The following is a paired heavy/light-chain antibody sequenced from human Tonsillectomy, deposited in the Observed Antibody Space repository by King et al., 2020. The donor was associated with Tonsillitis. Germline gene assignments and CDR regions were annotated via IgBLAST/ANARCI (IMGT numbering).Light chain of an antibody. CDR1: ALPKQY. CDR2: KDS. J-gene: IGLJ2*01. V-gene: IGLV3-25*02. Sequence: SYELTQPPSVSVSPGQTARITCSGDALPKQYAYWYQQKPGQAPVLVIYKDSERPSGIPERFSGSSSGTTVTLTISGVQAEDEADYYCQSADSSGTFVVFGGGTKLTVL. CDR3: QSADSSGTFVV.
Heavy chain of an antibody. J-gene: IGHJ6*02. V-gene: IGHV1-69*01. D-gene: IGHD2-8*01. Sequence: QVQLVQSGAEVKKPGSSVKVSCKASGGTFSSYAISWVRQAPGQGLEWMGGIIPIFGTANYAQKFQGRVTITADESTSTAYMELSSLRSEDTAVYYCARVLGYCTNGVCKYYYYGMDVWGQGTTVTVSS. CDR2: IIPIFGTA. CDR3: ARVLGYCTNGVCKYYYYGMDV. CDR1: GGTFSSYA.